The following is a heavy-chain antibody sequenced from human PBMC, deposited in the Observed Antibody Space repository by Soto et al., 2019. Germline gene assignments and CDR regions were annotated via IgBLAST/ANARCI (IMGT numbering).Heavy chain of an antibody. D-gene: IGHD1-26*01. CDR3: ARPLVGSVGIGFEI. CDR2: IRNKANSYST. Sequence: EVQLVESGGGLVQPGGSLRLSCAASGFTFSDHYMDWVRQAPGKGLEWVGRIRNKANSYSTEDAASVKGRFTVSRDDAMKALYPQMNSLKTEDTAVYYCARPLVGSVGIGFEIWGQGTMVTVSS. V-gene: IGHV3-72*01. J-gene: IGHJ3*02. CDR1: GFTFSDHY.